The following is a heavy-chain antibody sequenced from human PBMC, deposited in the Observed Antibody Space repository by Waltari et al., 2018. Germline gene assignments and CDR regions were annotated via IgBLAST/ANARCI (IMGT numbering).Heavy chain of an antibody. Sequence: QVQLVESGGGVVQPGRSLRLSCAASGFTFSSYGMHWVRQAPGKGLEWVAVISYDGSNKYYADSVKGRFTISRDNSKNTLYLQMNSLRAEDTAVYYCVKGRETYYDFWSGYLDDYWGQGTLVTVSS. CDR2: ISYDGSNK. V-gene: IGHV3-30*18. D-gene: IGHD3-3*01. CDR1: GFTFSSYG. CDR3: VKGRETYYDFWSGYLDDY. J-gene: IGHJ4*02.